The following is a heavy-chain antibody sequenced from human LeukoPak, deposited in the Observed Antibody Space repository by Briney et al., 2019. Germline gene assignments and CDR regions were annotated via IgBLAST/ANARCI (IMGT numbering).Heavy chain of an antibody. D-gene: IGHD2-2*01. V-gene: IGHV4-34*01. J-gene: IGHJ6*03. CDR1: GGSFSGYY. CDR3: ARGGGYCSSTSCYAPNYYYYYYMDV. CDR2: INHSGST. Sequence: SETLSLTCAVYGGSFSGYYWSWIRQPPGKGLEWIGEINHSGSTNYNPSLKSRVTISVDTSKNQFSLKLSSVTAADTAVYYCARGGGYCSSTSCYAPNYYYYYYMDVWGKGTTVTVSS.